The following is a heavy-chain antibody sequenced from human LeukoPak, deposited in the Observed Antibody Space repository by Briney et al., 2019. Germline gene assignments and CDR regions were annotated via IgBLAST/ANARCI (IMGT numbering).Heavy chain of an antibody. Sequence: SETLSLTCTVSGGSISSSSYYWGWIRQPPGTGLEWIGSIYYSGSTYYNPSLKSRVTISVDTSKNQFSLKLSSVTAADTAVYYCARHLLVGATTVFDYWGQGTLVTVSS. V-gene: IGHV4-39*01. CDR2: IYYSGST. J-gene: IGHJ4*02. D-gene: IGHD1-26*01. CDR3: ARHLLVGATTVFDY. CDR1: GGSISSSSYY.